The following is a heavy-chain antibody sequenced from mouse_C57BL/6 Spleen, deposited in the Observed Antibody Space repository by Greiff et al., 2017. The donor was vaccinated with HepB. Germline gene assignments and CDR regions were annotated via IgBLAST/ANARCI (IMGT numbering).Heavy chain of an antibody. J-gene: IGHJ2*01. Sequence: QVQLKQSGAELVRPGTSVKVSCKASGYAFTNYLIEWVKQRPGQGLEWIGVINPGSGGTNYNEKFKGKATLTADKSSSTAYMQLSSLTSEDSAVYFCAIYYYGSGDYWGQGTTLTVSS. CDR3: AIYYYGSGDY. D-gene: IGHD1-1*01. CDR1: GYAFTNYL. V-gene: IGHV1-54*01. CDR2: INPGSGGT.